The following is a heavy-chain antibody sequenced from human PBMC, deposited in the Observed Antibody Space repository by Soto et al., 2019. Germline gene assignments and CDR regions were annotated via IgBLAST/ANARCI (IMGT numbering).Heavy chain of an antibody. Sequence: GGSLRLSCAASGFTFSSYAMSWVRQAPGKGLEWISIIYSAGNTYYADSVKGRFTISRDNSKNTLYLQMNSLGAEDTAVYYCARDFVVGGPTINYYYGMDVWGQGTTVTVSS. J-gene: IGHJ6*02. D-gene: IGHD1-26*01. CDR2: IYSAGNT. V-gene: IGHV3-66*01. CDR1: GFTFSSYA. CDR3: ARDFVVGGPTINYYYGMDV.